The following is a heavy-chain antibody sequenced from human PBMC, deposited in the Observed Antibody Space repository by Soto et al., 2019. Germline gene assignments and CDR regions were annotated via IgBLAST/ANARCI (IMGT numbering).Heavy chain of an antibody. CDR3: ARDESAGSSIRY. CDR2: IYSGGST. J-gene: IGHJ4*02. Sequence: PEGSLRLSCAASGFTVSSNYMSWVRQAPGKGLEWVSVIYSGGSTYYADSVKGRFTISRDNSKNTLYLQMNSLRAEDTAVYFCARDESAGSSIRYWGQGIPVTVSS. CDR1: GFTVSSNY. D-gene: IGHD2-2*01. V-gene: IGHV3-66*01.